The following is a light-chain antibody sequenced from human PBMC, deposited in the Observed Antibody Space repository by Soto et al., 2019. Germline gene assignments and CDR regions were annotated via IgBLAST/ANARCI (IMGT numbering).Light chain of an antibody. J-gene: IGLJ1*01. Sequence: QSALTQPASVAGSPGQSITISCTGTNSDVGGYNYVSWYQQHPGKAPKLMICDVSNRPSGVSNRFSGSKSGNTASLTISGLQAEDEADYYFSSYTGSSTYVFGTGTKLTVL. CDR2: DVS. CDR1: NSDVGGYNY. V-gene: IGLV2-14*01. CDR3: SSYTGSSTYV.